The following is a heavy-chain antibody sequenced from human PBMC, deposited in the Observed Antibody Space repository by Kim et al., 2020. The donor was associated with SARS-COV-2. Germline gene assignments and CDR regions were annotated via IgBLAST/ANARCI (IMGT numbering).Heavy chain of an antibody. D-gene: IGHD6-13*01. J-gene: IGHJ6*02. CDR3: AREVLRSGSWYLVDYYYGMDV. V-gene: IGHV1-69*13. CDR1: GGTFSSYA. Sequence: SVKVSCKASGGTFSSYAISWVRQAPGQGLEWMGGIIPIFGTANYAQKFQGRVTITADESTSTAYMELSSLRSEDTAVYYCAREVLRSGSWYLVDYYYGMDVWGQGTTVTVSS. CDR2: IIPIFGTA.